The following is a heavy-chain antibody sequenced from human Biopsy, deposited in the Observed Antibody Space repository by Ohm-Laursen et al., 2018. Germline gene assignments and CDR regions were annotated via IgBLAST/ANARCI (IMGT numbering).Heavy chain of an antibody. CDR2: INPNSGVA. CDR3: ARDPRYGYGSYFDY. V-gene: IGHV1-2*02. CDR1: GYTFTGYY. D-gene: IGHD3-10*01. Sequence: ASVKVSCKASGYTFTGYYMHWVRQAPGQGLEWMGWINPNSGVANYAQRFQGRVTMTRDTSISTAYMELSRLRSDDTAVYYCARDPRYGYGSYFDYWGQGTLVAVSS. J-gene: IGHJ4*02.